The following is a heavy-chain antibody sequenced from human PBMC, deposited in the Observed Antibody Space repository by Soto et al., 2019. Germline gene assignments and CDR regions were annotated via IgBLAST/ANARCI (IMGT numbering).Heavy chain of an antibody. V-gene: IGHV3-48*02. CDR1: GGSLRSYS. J-gene: IGHJ5*01. CDR2: ISTRSDSM. Sequence: VGSLRLSCEGSGGSLRSYSMNWVRQAPGKGLEWIAYISTRSDSMYYADSVKGRFTISRDNAKNSVFLQMNTLTDEDTAVYYCARKAVAFDSWGQGTLVTVSS. CDR3: ARKAVAFDS. D-gene: IGHD2-15*01.